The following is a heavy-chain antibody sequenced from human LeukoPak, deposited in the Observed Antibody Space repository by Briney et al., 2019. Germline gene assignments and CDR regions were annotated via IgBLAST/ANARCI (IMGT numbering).Heavy chain of an antibody. D-gene: IGHD3-22*01. V-gene: IGHV1-46*01. J-gene: IGHJ6*03. CDR2: INPSGGST. CDR1: GYTFASYY. CDR3: ARASSSGGGGYYYYMDV. Sequence: ASVKVSCKASGYTFASYYMHWVRQAPGQGLEWMGIINPSGGSTSYAQKFQGRVTMTRDMSTSTVCMELSSLRSEDTAVYYCARASSSGGGGYYYYMDVWGKGTTVTVSS.